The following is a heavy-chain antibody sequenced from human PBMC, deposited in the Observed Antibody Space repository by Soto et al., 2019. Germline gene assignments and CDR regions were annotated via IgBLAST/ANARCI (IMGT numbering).Heavy chain of an antibody. J-gene: IGHJ4*02. CDR1: GYTFTSYA. D-gene: IGHD2-2*01. CDR2: INAGNGNR. V-gene: IGHV1-3*01. Sequence: QVQLVQSGAEVKKPGASVKVSCKASGYTFTSYAMHWVRQAPGQRLEWMGWINAGNGNRKYSQKFQGRVTITRDTAASTAYMELSSLRSEDTAVYYCARDDHQGYWGQGTLVTVSS. CDR3: ARDDHQGY.